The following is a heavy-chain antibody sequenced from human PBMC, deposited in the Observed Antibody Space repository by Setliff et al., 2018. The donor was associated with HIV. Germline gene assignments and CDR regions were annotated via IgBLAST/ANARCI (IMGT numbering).Heavy chain of an antibody. D-gene: IGHD3-10*01. CDR2: IKQDGSEM. V-gene: IGHV3-7*01. CDR3: ARDFYGSGSPPCGY. CDR1: GASFTDYY. Sequence: PSETLSLTCAFYGASFTDYYWNWIRQPPGKGLEWVANIKQDGSEMYYVDSVKGRFTISRDNAKNSLFLQMKSLRAEDTGVYYCARDFYGSGSPPCGYWGQGTLVTVSS. J-gene: IGHJ4*02.